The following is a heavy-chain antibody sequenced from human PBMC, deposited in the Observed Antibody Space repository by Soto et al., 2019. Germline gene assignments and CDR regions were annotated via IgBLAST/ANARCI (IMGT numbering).Heavy chain of an antibody. V-gene: IGHV1-69*01. J-gene: IGHJ6*02. CDR1: GGTFSSYA. Sequence: QVQLVQSGAEVKKPGSSVKVSCKASGGTFSSYAISWVRQAPGQGREGMGGSIPISGTAKYEQKFQGRVTITADESTSTAYMELSSLRSEDTAVYYCARSQGSSTSLEIYYYYYYGMDVWGQGTTVTVSS. CDR3: ARSQGSSTSLEIYYYYYYGMDV. CDR2: SIPISGTA. D-gene: IGHD2-2*01.